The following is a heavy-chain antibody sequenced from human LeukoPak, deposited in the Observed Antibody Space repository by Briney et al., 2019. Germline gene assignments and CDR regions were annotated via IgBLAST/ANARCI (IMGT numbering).Heavy chain of an antibody. D-gene: IGHD4-17*01. J-gene: IGHJ4*02. V-gene: IGHV3-74*01. CDR3: ARVSYGEVSY. CDR2: ITSDGSGT. CDR1: GFTFSSYW. Sequence: GGSLRLSCAASGFTFSSYWMHWVRQAPGKGLVWVSRITSDGSGTSYADSVKGRFTISRDNAKNSLYLQMNSLRAEDTAVYYCARVSYGEVSYWGQGTLVTVSS.